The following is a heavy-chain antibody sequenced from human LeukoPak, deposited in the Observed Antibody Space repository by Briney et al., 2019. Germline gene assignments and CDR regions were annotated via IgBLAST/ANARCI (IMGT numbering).Heavy chain of an antibody. Sequence: SETLSLTCTVSGGSISSSSYYWGWIRQPPGKGLEWIGSIYYSGSTYYNPSLKSRVTISVDTSKNQFSLKLSSVTAADTAVYYCARSYSGYDYWGQGTLVTVSS. V-gene: IGHV4-39*07. CDR1: GGSISSSSYY. CDR3: ARSYSGYDY. CDR2: IYYSGST. J-gene: IGHJ4*02. D-gene: IGHD5-12*01.